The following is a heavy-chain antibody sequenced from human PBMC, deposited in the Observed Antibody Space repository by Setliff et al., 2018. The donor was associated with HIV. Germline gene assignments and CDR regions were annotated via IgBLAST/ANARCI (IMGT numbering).Heavy chain of an antibody. D-gene: IGHD3-10*01. CDR3: ARGSPMVRGVITPFDY. J-gene: IGHJ4*02. Sequence: TSETLSLTCTVSGGSISSSRYYWGWIRQPPGKGLEWIGSIYYSGITNYSPSLKSRVTISVDTSKNHFSLRLTSVTAADTAVYYCARGSPMVRGVITPFDYWGQGTLVTVSS. CDR2: IYYSGIT. CDR1: GGSISSSRYY. V-gene: IGHV4-39*02.